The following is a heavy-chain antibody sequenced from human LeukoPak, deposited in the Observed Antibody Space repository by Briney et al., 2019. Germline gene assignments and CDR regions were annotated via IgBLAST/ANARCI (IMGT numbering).Heavy chain of an antibody. V-gene: IGHV3-21*01. Sequence: GGSLSLSCLASGSTLSSYSVNWVRQAPGKGLEWLSSISSRSSYIYYADTVTSRFTISRDNAKNSLYLQMNSLRAEDTAVYYCARADSSWYVWGQGTLVTASS. CDR1: GSTLSSYS. J-gene: IGHJ4*02. D-gene: IGHD6-13*01. CDR3: ARADSSWYV. CDR2: ISSRSSYI.